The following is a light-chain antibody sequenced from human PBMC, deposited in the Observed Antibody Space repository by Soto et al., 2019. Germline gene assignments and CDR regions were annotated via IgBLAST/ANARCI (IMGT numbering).Light chain of an antibody. V-gene: IGKV2-28*01. CDR1: QSLLHSNGYNY. Sequence: DIVMTQSPLSLPVTPGEPTSISCRSSQSLLHSNGYNYLDWYLQKPGQSPQLLIYLCSNRASGVPDRFSGRGSGTDFTLKISRVEAEDVGVYYCMKALQTPLTFGGGTKVEIK. J-gene: IGKJ4*01. CDR3: MKALQTPLT. CDR2: LCS.